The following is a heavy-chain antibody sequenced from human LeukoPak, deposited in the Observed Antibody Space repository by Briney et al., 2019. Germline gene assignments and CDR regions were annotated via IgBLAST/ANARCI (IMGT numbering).Heavy chain of an antibody. Sequence: PSQTLSLTCTVSGDSISSGGYYWSWIRQHPGKGLEWIGYIYYSGSTYYNPSLKSRVTISVDTSKNQFSLKLSSVTAADTAVYYCARGVTVAFDYWGQGTLVTVSS. V-gene: IGHV4-31*03. J-gene: IGHJ4*02. CDR3: ARGVTVAFDY. D-gene: IGHD4-23*01. CDR2: IYYSGST. CDR1: GDSISSGGYY.